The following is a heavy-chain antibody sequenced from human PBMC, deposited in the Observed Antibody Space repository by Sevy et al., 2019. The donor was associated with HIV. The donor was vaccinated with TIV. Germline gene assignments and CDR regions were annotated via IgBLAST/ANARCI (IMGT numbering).Heavy chain of an antibody. J-gene: IGHJ5*02. CDR1: GGSFSGYY. CDR2: SNHSGST. V-gene: IGHV4-34*01. D-gene: IGHD6-13*01. Sequence: SETLSLTCAVYGGSFSGYYWSWIRQPPGKGLEWIGESNHSGSTNYNPSLKSRVTISVDTSKNQFSLKLSSVTAADTAVYYCARLLGAAGTNWFDPWGQGTLVTVSS. CDR3: ARLLGAAGTNWFDP.